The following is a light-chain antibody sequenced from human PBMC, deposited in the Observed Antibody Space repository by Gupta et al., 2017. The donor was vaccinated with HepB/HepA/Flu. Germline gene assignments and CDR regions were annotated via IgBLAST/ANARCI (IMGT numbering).Light chain of an antibody. V-gene: IGKV1-39*01. J-gene: IGKJ2*01. CDR3: HQSDSTPYT. CDR1: QSISTY. Sequence: DIQMTQSPSSLSTSVGDRVTITCRTSQSISTYLNWYQQKPGKAPNLLIYGTSSLQSGVPSRFRGSGSGTDFTLTISSVQPEDFATYFCHQSDSTPYTFGQGTKVEIK. CDR2: GTS.